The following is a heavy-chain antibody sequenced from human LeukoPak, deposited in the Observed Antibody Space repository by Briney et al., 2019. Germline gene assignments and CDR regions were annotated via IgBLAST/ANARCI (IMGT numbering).Heavy chain of an antibody. D-gene: IGHD2-21*02. CDR3: ARQAYCGGDCYSYYFDY. CDR1: GFTFSSHE. J-gene: IGHJ4*02. V-gene: IGHV3-48*03. CDR2: ISSSGSTI. Sequence: PGGSLRLSCAASGFTFSSHEMNWVRQAPGKGLEWVSYISSSGSTIYYADSVKGRFTISRDNAKNSLYLQMDSLRAEDTAVYYCARQAYCGGDCYSYYFDYWGQGTLVTVSS.